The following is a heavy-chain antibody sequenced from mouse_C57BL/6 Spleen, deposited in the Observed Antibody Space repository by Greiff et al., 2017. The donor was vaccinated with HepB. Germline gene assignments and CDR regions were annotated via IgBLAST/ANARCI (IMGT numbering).Heavy chain of an antibody. CDR3: AIYGSSLDY. D-gene: IGHD1-1*01. CDR2: IDPSDSYT. CDR1: GYTFTSYW. Sequence: QVQLQQPGAELVMPGASVKLSCKASGYTFTSYWMHWVKQRPGQGLEWIGEIDPSDSYTNYNQKFKGKSTLTVDKSSSTAYMQLSSLTSEDSAVYYCAIYGSSLDYRGQGTTLTVSS. V-gene: IGHV1-69*01. J-gene: IGHJ2*01.